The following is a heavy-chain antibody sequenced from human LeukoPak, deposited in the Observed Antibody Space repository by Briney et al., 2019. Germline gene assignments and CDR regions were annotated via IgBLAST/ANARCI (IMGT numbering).Heavy chain of an antibody. CDR2: ISGDGGST. CDR1: GFTFDDYA. D-gene: IGHD3-22*01. V-gene: IGHV3-43*02. CDR3: AKDSGYYFEMEYFQH. Sequence: GGSMRLSCAASGFTFDDYAMHWVRQAPGKGLEWVSLISGDGGSTYYADSVKGRFTISRDNSKNSLYLQMNSLRTEDTALYYCAKDSGYYFEMEYFQHWGQGTLVTVSS. J-gene: IGHJ1*01.